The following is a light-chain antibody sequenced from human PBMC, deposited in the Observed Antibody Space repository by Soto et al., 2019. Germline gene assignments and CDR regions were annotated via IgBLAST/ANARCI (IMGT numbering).Light chain of an antibody. Sequence: IQRTQSPSSLSSSIGDRVTITCRASQDIRGALAWYQQKPGKAPKILLYDVSTLESGVPSRFSGSGSGTDFTLTIIILQPVDFATYYCQQFNSYPITFGQGTRLEIK. CDR1: QDIRGA. CDR3: QQFNSYPIT. J-gene: IGKJ5*01. V-gene: IGKV1-13*02. CDR2: DVS.